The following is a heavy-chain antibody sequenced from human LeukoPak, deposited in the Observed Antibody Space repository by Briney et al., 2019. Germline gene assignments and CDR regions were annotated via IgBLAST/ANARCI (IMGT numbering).Heavy chain of an antibody. CDR1: GGSITNYY. J-gene: IGHJ4*02. CDR2: IYNIGST. CDR3: AIDETLYFDY. Sequence: PSETLSLTCAVSGGSITNYYWSWIRQPPGKGLQWIGYIYNIGSTSSNPSLKSRVTMSVDTSKNQFSLKLSSVTAADTAVYYCAIDETLYFDYWGQGTLVTVSS. V-gene: IGHV4-4*08.